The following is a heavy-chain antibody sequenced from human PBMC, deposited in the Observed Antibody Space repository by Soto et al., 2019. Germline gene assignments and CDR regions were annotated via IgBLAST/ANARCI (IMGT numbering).Heavy chain of an antibody. CDR3: AKSRDAYNFYFYYGMDV. D-gene: IGHD2-2*01. Sequence: PGGSLRLSCAACGFTFSNYGMHWVRQTPGKXLEWVALILYDGSNKYYADSVKGRFTISRDNSKNTLYLQVSSLRAEDTAVYYCAKSRDAYNFYFYYGMDVWGQGTTVT. CDR2: ILYDGSNK. V-gene: IGHV3-30*18. J-gene: IGHJ6*02. CDR1: GFTFSNYG.